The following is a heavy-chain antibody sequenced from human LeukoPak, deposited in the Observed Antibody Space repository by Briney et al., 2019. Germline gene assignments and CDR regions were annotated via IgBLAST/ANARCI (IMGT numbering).Heavy chain of an antibody. J-gene: IGHJ4*02. V-gene: IGHV3-30*04. CDR1: GFTFSSYA. CDR3: ARDLLDTYYYGSGSYEGPDY. CDR2: ISYDGSKK. Sequence: GGSLRLSCAASGFTFSSYAMHWVRQAPGKGLEWVAVISYDGSKKYYADSVKGRFTISRDNSKNTLYLQMNSLRAEDTAVYYCARDLLDTYYYGSGSYEGPDYWGQGTLVTVSS. D-gene: IGHD3-10*01.